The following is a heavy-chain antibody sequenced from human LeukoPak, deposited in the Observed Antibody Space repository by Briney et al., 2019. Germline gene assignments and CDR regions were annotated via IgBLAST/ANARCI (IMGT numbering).Heavy chain of an antibody. V-gene: IGHV1-18*01. Sequence: ASVKVSCKASGYTFTSYGISWVRQAPGQGLEWMGWISAYNGNTNYAQNLQGRVTMTTDTSTSTAYMELRSLRSDDTAVYYCARGGNTSVPGYYYYYMDVWGKGTTVTVSS. D-gene: IGHD3-10*01. J-gene: IGHJ6*03. CDR3: ARGGNTSVPGYYYYYMDV. CDR1: GYTFTSYG. CDR2: ISAYNGNT.